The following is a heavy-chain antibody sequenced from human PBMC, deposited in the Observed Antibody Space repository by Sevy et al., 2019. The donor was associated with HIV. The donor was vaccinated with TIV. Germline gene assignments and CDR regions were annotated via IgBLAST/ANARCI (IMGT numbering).Heavy chain of an antibody. D-gene: IGHD3-22*01. V-gene: IGHV3-23*01. J-gene: IGHJ3*02. CDR2: ISGSGGST. CDR1: GFTFSSYA. Sequence: GGSLRLSCAASGFTFSSYAMSWVRQAPGKGLEWVSAISGSGGSTYYADSVKGRFTISRDNSKNMLYLQMNSLRAEDTAVYYCAKDSYYYDSSGYYYHPDAFDIWGQGTMVTVSS. CDR3: AKDSYYYDSSGYYYHPDAFDI.